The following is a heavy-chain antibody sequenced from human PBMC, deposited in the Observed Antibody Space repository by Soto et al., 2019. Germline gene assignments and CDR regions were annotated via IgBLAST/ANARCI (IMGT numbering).Heavy chain of an antibody. J-gene: IGHJ4*02. CDR3: ARAPEYSSSSFVSGWYTTFDY. CDR1: GCTFSSYA. V-gene: IGHV3-21*01. D-gene: IGHD6-6*01. CDR2: LTDTGGST. Sequence: GGSLRLSCAASGCTFSSYAMSWVRQAPGKGLEWVSSLTDTGGSTYYVDSVKGRFTISRDNAKNSLYLQMNSLRAEDTAVYYCARAPEYSSSSFVSGWYTTFDYWGQGTLVTVSS.